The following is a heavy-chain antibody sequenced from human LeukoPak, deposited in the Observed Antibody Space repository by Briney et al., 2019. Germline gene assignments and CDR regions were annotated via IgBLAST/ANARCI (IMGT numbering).Heavy chain of an antibody. Sequence: SVKVSCKASGGTFSSYAISWVRQGPGQGLEWMGRIIPILGIANYAQKFQGRVTITADKSTSTAYMELSSLRSEDTAVYYCARTRPRDGSGSYFSWFDPWGQGTLVTVSS. CDR2: IIPILGIA. CDR3: ARTRPRDGSGSYFSWFDP. V-gene: IGHV1-69*04. D-gene: IGHD3-10*01. J-gene: IGHJ5*02. CDR1: GGTFSSYA.